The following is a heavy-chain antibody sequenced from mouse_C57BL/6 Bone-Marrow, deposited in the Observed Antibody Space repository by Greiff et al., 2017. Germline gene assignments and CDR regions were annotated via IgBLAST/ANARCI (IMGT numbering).Heavy chain of an antibody. J-gene: IGHJ3*01. CDR1: GFTFSSYA. D-gene: IGHD1-1*01. CDR2: ISSGGDYI. CDR3: TRDPLVYYYGSSYDAY. V-gene: IGHV5-9-1*02. Sequence: EVQLVESGEGLVKPGGSLKLSCAASGFTFSSYAMSWVRQTPEKRLEWVAYISSGGDYIYSADTVKGRFTISRNNARNTLYLQMSSLKSEDTAMYYCTRDPLVYYYGSSYDAYWGQGTLVTVSA.